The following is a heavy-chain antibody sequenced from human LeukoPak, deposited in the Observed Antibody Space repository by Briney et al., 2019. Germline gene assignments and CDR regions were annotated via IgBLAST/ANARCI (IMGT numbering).Heavy chain of an antibody. CDR2: INPNSGGT. D-gene: IGHD6-13*01. J-gene: IGHJ5*02. V-gene: IGHV1-2*02. CDR3: ARETHSSNLDP. CDR1: GYTLTELS. Sequence: ASVKVSCKVSGYTLTELSMHWVRQAPGQGLEWMGWINPNSGGTNYAQKFQGRVTMTRDTSISTAYMELSRLRSDDTAVYYCARETHSSNLDPWGQGTLVTVSS.